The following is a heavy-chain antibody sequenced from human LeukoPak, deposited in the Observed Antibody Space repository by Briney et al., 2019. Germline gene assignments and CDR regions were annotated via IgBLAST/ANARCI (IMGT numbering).Heavy chain of an antibody. D-gene: IGHD3-3*01. CDR1: GGSFSTYY. Sequence: SETLSLTCAVYGGSFSTYYWSWIRQPPGKGLEWIGEINHSGSTNYNPSLKSRVTISVDTSQNQSSLKLSSVTAADTAVYYCARYDFWSGFDWGQGTTVTVSS. CDR2: INHSGST. V-gene: IGHV4-34*01. J-gene: IGHJ6*02. CDR3: ARYDFWSGFD.